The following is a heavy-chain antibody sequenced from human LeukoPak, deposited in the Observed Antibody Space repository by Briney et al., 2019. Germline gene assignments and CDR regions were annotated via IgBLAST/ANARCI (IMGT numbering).Heavy chain of an antibody. D-gene: IGHD1-1*01. Sequence: SQTLSLTCAISGDSFSSNSVTWNWIRQSPSRGLEWLGRTYYRSTWYNDYAVSVRGRITVNPDTSKNQFSLHLNSVTPEDTAVYYCARRLTRYDCFDPWGQGVLVTVSS. CDR2: TYYRSTWYN. CDR3: ARRLTRYDCFDP. V-gene: IGHV6-1*01. J-gene: IGHJ5*02. CDR1: GDSFSSNSVT.